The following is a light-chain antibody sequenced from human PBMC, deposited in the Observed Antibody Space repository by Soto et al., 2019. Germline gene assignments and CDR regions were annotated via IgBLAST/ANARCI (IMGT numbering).Light chain of an antibody. V-gene: IGKV1-5*03. CDR1: QGITTY. CDR3: QHYNSYSEA. CDR2: KAS. Sequence: IQLTQSPSSLPASVGDRVTITCRASQGITTYLAWYQQKPGKAPKLLIYKASTLKSGVPSRFSGSGSGTEFTLTISSLQPDDFATYYCQHYNSYSEAFGQGTKVDI. J-gene: IGKJ1*01.